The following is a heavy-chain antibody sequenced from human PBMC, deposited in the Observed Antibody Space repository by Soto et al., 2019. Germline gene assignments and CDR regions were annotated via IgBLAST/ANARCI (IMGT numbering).Heavy chain of an antibody. J-gene: IGHJ4*02. CDR3: ARDGDYYDSSGYYRRYFAY. D-gene: IGHD3-22*01. V-gene: IGHV4-30-4*01. CDR1: GGSISSGDYY. CDR2: IYYSGST. Sequence: SETLSLTCTVSGGSISSGDYYWSWIRQPPGKGLEWIGYIYYSGSTYYNPSLKSRVTISVDTSKNQFSLKLSSVTAADTAVYYCARDGDYYDSSGYYRRYFAYWGQGSLVTVSS.